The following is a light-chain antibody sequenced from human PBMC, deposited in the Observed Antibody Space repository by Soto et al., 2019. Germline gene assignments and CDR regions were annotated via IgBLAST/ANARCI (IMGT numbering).Light chain of an antibody. CDR1: SSVVGGYNY. CDR3: SSYSSSSPYV. Sequence: QSVLTQPASVSGSPGQSITISCTGTSSVVGGYNYVSWYQQRPGKAPKLMIFDVSNRPSGVSNRFSGSKSGNTASLTISGLQAEDESDYYCSSYSSSSPYVFGTGTMVTV. V-gene: IGLV2-14*01. CDR2: DVS. J-gene: IGLJ1*01.